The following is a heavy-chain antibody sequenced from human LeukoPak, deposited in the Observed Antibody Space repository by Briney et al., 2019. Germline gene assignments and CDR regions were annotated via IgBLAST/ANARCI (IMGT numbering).Heavy chain of an antibody. CDR1: GFTFSTYW. Sequence: GGSLRLSCSASGFTFSTYWMSWVRQAPGKGLEWISYISRGGNTIYYADSVRGRFTISRDNTKNSLFLQMDSLRVEDTAMYFCVRETTGNSLDFWGQGTLVTVSS. J-gene: IGHJ4*02. CDR2: ISRGGNTI. D-gene: IGHD4-23*01. CDR3: VRETTGNSLDF. V-gene: IGHV3-11*01.